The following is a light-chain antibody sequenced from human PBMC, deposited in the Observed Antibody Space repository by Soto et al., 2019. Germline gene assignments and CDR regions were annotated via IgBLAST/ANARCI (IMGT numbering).Light chain of an antibody. Sequence: DIQMTQSPSTLSASVGDRVTTTCRASQSISSWLAWYQQKPGKAPKLLIYKASSLESGVPSRFSGSGSGTEFTLTISSLQPDDFATYYCQQYNSYSPEWTFGQGTKV. CDR3: QQYNSYSPEWT. CDR1: QSISSW. J-gene: IGKJ1*01. CDR2: KAS. V-gene: IGKV1-5*03.